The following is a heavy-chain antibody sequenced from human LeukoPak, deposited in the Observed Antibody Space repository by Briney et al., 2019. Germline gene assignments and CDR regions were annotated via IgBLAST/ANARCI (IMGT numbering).Heavy chain of an antibody. CDR1: GGSISSSSYY. CDR2: IYYSGST. D-gene: IGHD6-13*01. J-gene: IGHJ4*02. CDR3: ARYPRGAAARNFDY. V-gene: IGHV4-39*01. Sequence: SETLSLTCTVSGGSISSSSYYWGWIRQPPGKGLEWIGSIYYSGSTYYNPSLKSRVTISVDTSKNQFSLKLSSVTAADTAVYYCARYPRGAAARNFDYWRQGTLVTVS.